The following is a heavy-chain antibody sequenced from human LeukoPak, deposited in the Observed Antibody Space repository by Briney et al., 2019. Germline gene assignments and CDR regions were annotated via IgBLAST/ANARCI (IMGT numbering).Heavy chain of an antibody. CDR2: ISAYNGNT. Sequence: GASVKVSCKASGYTFTSYGISCVRQAPGQGLEWMVWISAYNGNTNYAQKLQGRVTMTTDTSTSTAYMELRSLRSDDTAVYYCAREWCSKSVCYSGDFQHWGQGTLVTVSS. D-gene: IGHD2-8*01. J-gene: IGHJ1*01. V-gene: IGHV1-18*01. CDR1: GYTFTSYG. CDR3: AREWCSKSVCYSGDFQH.